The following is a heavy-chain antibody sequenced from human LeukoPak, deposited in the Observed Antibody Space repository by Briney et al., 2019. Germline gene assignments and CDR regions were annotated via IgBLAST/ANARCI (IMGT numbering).Heavy chain of an antibody. D-gene: IGHD6-19*01. CDR3: ARGVSSGWYRLDI. CDR2: IYYSGST. V-gene: IGHV4-30-4*08. J-gene: IGHJ3*02. CDR1: GGSISSGDYY. Sequence: SETLSLTCTVSGGSISSGDYYWSWIRQPPGKGLEWIGYIYYSGSTYYNPSLKSRVTISVDTSKNQFSLKLSSVTAADTAVYYCARGVSSGWYRLDIWGQGTMVTVSS.